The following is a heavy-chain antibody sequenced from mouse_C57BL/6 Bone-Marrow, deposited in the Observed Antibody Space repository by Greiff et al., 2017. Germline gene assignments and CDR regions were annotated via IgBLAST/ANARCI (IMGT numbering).Heavy chain of an antibody. Sequence: VQLQQPGAELVMPGASVKLSCKASGYTFTSYWMHWVKQRPGQGLEWIGEIDPSDSYTNYNQKFKGKSTLTVDKSSSTAYMQLSSLTSEDSAVYYCARHSLLLRDMDYWGQGTSVTVSS. CDR2: IDPSDSYT. CDR1: GYTFTSYW. J-gene: IGHJ4*01. CDR3: ARHSLLLRDMDY. D-gene: IGHD1-1*01. V-gene: IGHV1-69*01.